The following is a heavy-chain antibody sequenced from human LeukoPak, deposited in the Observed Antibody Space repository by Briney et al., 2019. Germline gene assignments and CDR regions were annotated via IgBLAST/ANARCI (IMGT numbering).Heavy chain of an antibody. CDR3: ASLRGGVWSAFDI. D-gene: IGHD2-21*01. J-gene: IGHJ3*02. CDR2: IWYDGSNK. Sequence: GGSLRLSCAASGFTFSSYGMHWVRQAPGKGLEWVAVIWYDGSNKYYADSVKGRFTISRDNSKNTLYLQMNSLRAQDTAVYYCASLRGGVWSAFDIWGQGTMVTVSS. CDR1: GFTFSSYG. V-gene: IGHV3-33*01.